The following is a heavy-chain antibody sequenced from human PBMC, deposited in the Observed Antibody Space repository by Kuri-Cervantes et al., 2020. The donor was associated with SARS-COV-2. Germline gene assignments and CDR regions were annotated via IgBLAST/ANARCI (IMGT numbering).Heavy chain of an antibody. CDR2: IIPIFGTA. CDR3: ARKGGEVGATLYGMDV. D-gene: IGHD1-26*01. V-gene: IGHV1-69*13. J-gene: IGHJ6*02. Sequence: SVKVSCKASGGTFSSYAISWVRQAPGQGLEWMGGIIPIFGTANYAQKFQGRVTITADESTSTAYMELSSLRSEDPAVYYRARKGGEVGATLYGMDVWGQGTTVTVSS. CDR1: GGTFSSYA.